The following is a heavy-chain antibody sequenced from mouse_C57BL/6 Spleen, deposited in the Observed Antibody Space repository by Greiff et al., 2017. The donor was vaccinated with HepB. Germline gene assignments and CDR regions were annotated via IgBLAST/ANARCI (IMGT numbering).Heavy chain of an antibody. Sequence: QVQLQQSGPELVKPGASVKISCKASGYAFSSSWMNWVKQRPGKGLEWIGRIYPGDGDTNYNGKFKGKATLTADKSSSTAYMQLSSLTSEDSAVYFCADYDYDGFAYWGQGTLVTVSA. V-gene: IGHV1-82*01. CDR3: ADYDYDGFAY. J-gene: IGHJ3*01. CDR2: IYPGDGDT. CDR1: GYAFSSSW. D-gene: IGHD2-4*01.